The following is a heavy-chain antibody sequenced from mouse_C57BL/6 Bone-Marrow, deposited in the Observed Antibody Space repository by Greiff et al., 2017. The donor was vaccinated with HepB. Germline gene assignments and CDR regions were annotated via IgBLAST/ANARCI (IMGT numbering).Heavy chain of an antibody. V-gene: IGHV1-26*01. CDR1: GYTFTDYY. CDR2: INPNNGGT. J-gene: IGHJ1*03. CDR3: ARIGVGPLVDV. D-gene: IGHD1-1*01. Sequence: EVQLQQSGPELVKPGASVKISCKASGYTFTDYYMNWVKQSHGKSLEWIGDINPNNGGTSYNQKFKGKATLTVDKSSSTAYMELRSLTSEDSAVYYCARIGVGPLVDVWGTGTTVTVSS.